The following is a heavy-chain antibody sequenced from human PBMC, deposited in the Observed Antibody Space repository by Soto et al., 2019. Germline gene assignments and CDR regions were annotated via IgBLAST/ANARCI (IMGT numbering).Heavy chain of an antibody. CDR1: GFTFSSYT. Sequence: GGSLRLSCAASGFTFSSYTMNWVRQAPGKGLEWVSAIDGGGGRTSYADSVKGLFTISRDNSKNTLFLQMDSLRAEDTATYYCAKGFCTGGSCRYYFDCWGQGTLVTVSS. V-gene: IGHV3-23*01. CDR2: IDGGGGRT. J-gene: IGHJ4*02. CDR3: AKGFCTGGSCRYYFDC. D-gene: IGHD2-8*02.